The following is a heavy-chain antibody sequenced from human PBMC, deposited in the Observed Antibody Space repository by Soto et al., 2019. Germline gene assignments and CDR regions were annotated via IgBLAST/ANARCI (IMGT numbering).Heavy chain of an antibody. J-gene: IGHJ6*02. V-gene: IGHV3-23*01. CDR3: AKDSRYFSPQDGMDV. CDR1: GFTFSSYA. CDR2: ISGRGGST. D-gene: IGHD3-9*01. Sequence: EVQLLESGGGLVQPGGSLRLSCAASGFTFSSYAMSWVRQAPGKGLEWVSAISGRGGSTYYADSVKGRFTISRDNSKNTLYLQTNNLSAEDTAVYYGAKDSRYFSPQDGMDVWGQATTVTVAS.